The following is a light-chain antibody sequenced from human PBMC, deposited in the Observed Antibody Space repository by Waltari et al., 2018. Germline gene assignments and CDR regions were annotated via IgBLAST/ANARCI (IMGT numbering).Light chain of an antibody. Sequence: DIVMTQSPLSLPVTPGAPASIPCRSSQSLLHSNGNNYLEWHLQKPGPSPQRLIYLGSNRASGVPDRFSGSGSGTDFTLEISRVEADDVGIYFCMQSLQSPYTFGQGTNLEIK. CDR2: LGS. CDR1: QSLLHSNGNNY. V-gene: IGKV2-28*01. J-gene: IGKJ2*01. CDR3: MQSLQSPYT.